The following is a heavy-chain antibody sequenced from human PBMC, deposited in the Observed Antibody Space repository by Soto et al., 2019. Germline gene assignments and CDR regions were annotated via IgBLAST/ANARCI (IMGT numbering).Heavy chain of an antibody. CDR1: GFTFSSYA. J-gene: IGHJ6*02. Sequence: GGSLRLSCAASGFTFSSYAMSWVRQAPGKGLEWVSAISGSGGSTYYADSVKGRFTISRDNSKNTLYLQMNSLRAEDTAVYYCAKDDYDFWSGSYPYYYYGMDVWGQGTTVTVSS. D-gene: IGHD3-3*01. CDR2: ISGSGGST. V-gene: IGHV3-23*01. CDR3: AKDDYDFWSGSYPYYYYGMDV.